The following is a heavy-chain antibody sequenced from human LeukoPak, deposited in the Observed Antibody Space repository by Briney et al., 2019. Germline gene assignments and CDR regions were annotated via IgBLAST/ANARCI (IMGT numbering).Heavy chain of an antibody. J-gene: IGHJ6*03. V-gene: IGHV3-13*01. CDR2: IGTAGDT. CDR1: GFTFSSYA. Sequence: GGSLRLSCAASGFTFSSYAMHWVRQATGKGLEWVSAIGTAGDTFYPGSVKGRFTISRQNAKNSLYLQMNSLRAGDTAVYYCARDRGAAAAGTSYMDVWGKGTTVTISS. CDR3: ARDRGAAAAGTSYMDV. D-gene: IGHD6-13*01.